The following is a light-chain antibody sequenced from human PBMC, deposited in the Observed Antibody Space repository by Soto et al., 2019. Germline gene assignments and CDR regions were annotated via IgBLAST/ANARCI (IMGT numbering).Light chain of an antibody. J-gene: IGKJ5*01. CDR1: QSVSSSY. CDR3: QQYGSSPPIT. V-gene: IGKV3-20*01. Sequence: EIVLTQSPGTLSLSPGERATLSCRASQSVSSSYLAWYQQKPGQAPRLLIYGASSRATGIPDRFSGSGSGTDFTLTISRLDPEDFAVYYCQQYGSSPPITFGQGTRLAIK. CDR2: GAS.